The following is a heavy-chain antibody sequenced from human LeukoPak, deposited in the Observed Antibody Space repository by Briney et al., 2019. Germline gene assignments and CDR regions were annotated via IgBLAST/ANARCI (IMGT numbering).Heavy chain of an antibody. D-gene: IGHD6-19*01. CDR3: ARGLGSSGWPLIDY. CDR2: IYYSGST. CDR1: GGSISSSSYY. J-gene: IGHJ4*02. V-gene: IGHV4-39*07. Sequence: SETLSLTCTVSGGSISSSSYYWGWIRQPPGKGLEWIGSIYYSGSTYYNPSLKSRVTISVDTSKNQFSLKLSSVTAADTAVYYCARGLGSSGWPLIDYWGQGTLVTVSS.